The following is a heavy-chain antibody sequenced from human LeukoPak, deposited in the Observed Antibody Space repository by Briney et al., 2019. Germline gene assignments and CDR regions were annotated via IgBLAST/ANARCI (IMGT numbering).Heavy chain of an antibody. CDR3: ARRRRQGGSYFYYGMEV. D-gene: IGHD1-1*01. CDR1: GYRFTSYW. J-gene: IGHJ6*02. CDR2: IYPVDYET. Sequence: GGSLEISFKGSGYRFTSYWIGWVRQMPGKGLEWMGIIYPVDYETRDSPSFQGQVTISSDKSISTAYLQWSSQKAADTAMNYWARRRRQGGSYFYYGMEVWGQGTTGTVSS. V-gene: IGHV5-51*01.